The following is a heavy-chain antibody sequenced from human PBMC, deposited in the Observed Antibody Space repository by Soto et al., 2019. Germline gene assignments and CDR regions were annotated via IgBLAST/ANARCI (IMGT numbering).Heavy chain of an antibody. CDR1: GGSISSISYY. CDR2: IYYSGST. CDR3: ARRSGIIAAAGSWFDP. V-gene: IGHV4-39*01. Sequence: SETLSLTCTVSGGSISSISYYWGWIRQPPGKGLEWIGSIYYSGSTYYNPSLKSRVTISVDTSKNQFSLKLSSVTAADTAVYYCARRSGIIAAAGSWFDPWGQGTLVTVSS. D-gene: IGHD6-13*01. J-gene: IGHJ5*02.